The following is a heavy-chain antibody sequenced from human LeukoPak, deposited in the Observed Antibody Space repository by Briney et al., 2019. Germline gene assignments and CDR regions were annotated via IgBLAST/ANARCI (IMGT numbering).Heavy chain of an antibody. CDR1: GDSISGYY. D-gene: IGHD5-24*01. V-gene: IGHV4-59*01. CDR2: IRSTGRI. J-gene: IGHJ4*02. Sequence: SETLSLTCTASGDSISGYYWNWIRQSAGKGLEHIAYIRSTGRIYYNPSLKSRGTISIDTSKNQFSLRLTSVTAADTAVYYCARMATMGGNGYHFDLWGQGTLVTVSS. CDR3: ARMATMGGNGYHFDL.